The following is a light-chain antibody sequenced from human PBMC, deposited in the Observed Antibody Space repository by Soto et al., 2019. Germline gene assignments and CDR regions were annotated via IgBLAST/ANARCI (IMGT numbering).Light chain of an antibody. Sequence: EVVLTQSPATLSVSPGEGATLSCRASQSVPSSYLAWYQQKPGQAPRLLIYGTSTRATGIPDRFSGSGAGTEFTLTINRLESEDFAVYYCQRYNSWPRTFGGGTKVDIK. J-gene: IGKJ4*02. CDR2: GTS. CDR1: QSVPSSY. V-gene: IGKV3D-15*01. CDR3: QRYNSWPRT.